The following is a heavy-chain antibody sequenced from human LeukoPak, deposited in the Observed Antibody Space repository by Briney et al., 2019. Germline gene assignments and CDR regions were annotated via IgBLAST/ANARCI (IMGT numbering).Heavy chain of an antibody. V-gene: IGHV3-23*01. J-gene: IGHJ4*02. Sequence: GGSLRLSCAASGFTFSSSAMSWVRQAPGKGLEWVSAISNNGGYTYYADSVQGRFTISRDNSKSTLCLQMNSLRAEDTAVYYCAKQLGYCSDGSCYFPFWGQGTLVTVSS. CDR2: ISNNGGYT. D-gene: IGHD2-15*01. CDR3: AKQLGYCSDGSCYFPF. CDR1: GFTFSSSA.